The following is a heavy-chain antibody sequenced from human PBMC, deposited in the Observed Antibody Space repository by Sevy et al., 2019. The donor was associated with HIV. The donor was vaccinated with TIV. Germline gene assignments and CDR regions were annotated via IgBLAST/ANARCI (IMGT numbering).Heavy chain of an antibody. D-gene: IGHD3-10*01. CDR3: ARSPLWFGELTTFDY. J-gene: IGHJ4*02. Sequence: EGSLRLSCAASGFTFSSYSMNWVRQAPGKGLEWVSSISSSSSYIYYADSVKGRFTISRDNAKNSLYLQMNSLRAEDTAVYYCARSPLWFGELTTFDYWGQGTLVTVSS. V-gene: IGHV3-21*01. CDR2: ISSSSSYI. CDR1: GFTFSSYS.